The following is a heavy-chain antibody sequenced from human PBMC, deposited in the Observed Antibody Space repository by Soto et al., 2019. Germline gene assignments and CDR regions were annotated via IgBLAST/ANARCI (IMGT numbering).Heavy chain of an antibody. J-gene: IGHJ6*02. CDR2: IVGSGGST. V-gene: IGHV3-23*01. CDR1: GFTFSTYA. D-gene: IGHD3-10*01. Sequence: EVQLLESGGGLVQPGGSLSLSCAASGFTFSTYAMSWVRQAPGKGLEWVSGIVGSGGSTYYADSVKGRFTISRDNSKNTLYLQLNSLRAEDTAVYYCAKCGSPSIGAYYYYGMDVLGQGNKVTVYS. CDR3: AKCGSPSIGAYYYYGMDV.